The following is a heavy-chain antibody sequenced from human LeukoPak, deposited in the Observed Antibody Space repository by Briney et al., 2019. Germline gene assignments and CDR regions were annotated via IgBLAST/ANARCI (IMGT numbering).Heavy chain of an antibody. CDR1: GVIFNSYV. J-gene: IGHJ2*01. D-gene: IGHD2-21*01. V-gene: IGHV3-23*01. CDR2: ISGSGANT. Sequence: GGSLRLSCAASGVIFNSYVMTWVRQAPGKGLEWVSGISGSGANTYYADSVKGRFTISRDNSKNTLYLQMNSLRAEDTAVYYCAIGLTRAYSRAYWYLDLWGRGTLVTVSS. CDR3: AIGLTRAYSRAYWYLDL.